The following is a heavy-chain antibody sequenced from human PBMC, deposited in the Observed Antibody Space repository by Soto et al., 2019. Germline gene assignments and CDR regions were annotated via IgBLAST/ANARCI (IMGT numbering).Heavy chain of an antibody. J-gene: IGHJ4*02. CDR2: INAGNGNT. CDR3: ARGPNPYYFDY. Sequence: GASVKVSCKASGYTFTSYAMHWVRQAPGQRLEWMGWINAGNGNTKYSQKFQGRVTITRDTSASTAYMELNSLRSEDTAVYYCARGPNPYYFDYWGQGTLVTVSS. CDR1: GYTFTSYA. V-gene: IGHV1-3*01.